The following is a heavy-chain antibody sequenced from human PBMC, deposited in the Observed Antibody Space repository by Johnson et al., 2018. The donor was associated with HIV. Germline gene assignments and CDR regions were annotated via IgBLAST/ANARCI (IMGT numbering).Heavy chain of an antibody. D-gene: IGHD3-9*01. CDR1: GFTFSDYY. CDR3: AREEGTDILTRGDAFDI. J-gene: IGHJ3*02. V-gene: IGHV3-11*04. Sequence: QMLLVESGGGVVQPGRSLRLSCAASGFTFSDYYMSWIRQAPGKGLEWVSYISRSGSTIYYADSVKGRFTISRDNAKNSLYLQMNSLRAEDTAVYYCAREEGTDILTRGDAFDIWGQGTMVTVSS. CDR2: ISRSGSTI.